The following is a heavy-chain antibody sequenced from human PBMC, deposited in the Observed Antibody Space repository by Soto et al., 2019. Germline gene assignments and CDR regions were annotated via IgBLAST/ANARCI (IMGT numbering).Heavy chain of an antibody. Sequence: GGSLRLSCAASGFTFSSYSMNWVRQAPGKGLEWVSYISSSSSTIYNAKSVKGRFTISRDNSKKTLYLHMNGLSAEDTAVYFCARDIYYDASGYFDYWGQGTQVTVS. CDR3: ARDIYYDASGYFDY. J-gene: IGHJ4*02. CDR1: GFTFSSYS. CDR2: ISSSSSTI. V-gene: IGHV3-48*04. D-gene: IGHD3-22*01.